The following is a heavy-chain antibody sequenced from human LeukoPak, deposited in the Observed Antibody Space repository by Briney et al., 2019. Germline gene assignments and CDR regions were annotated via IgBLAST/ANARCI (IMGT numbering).Heavy chain of an antibody. CDR1: GFTFSSYG. V-gene: IGHV3-30*03. J-gene: IGHJ4*02. CDR2: ISYDGSNK. CDR3: ATPIAAAVFYY. Sequence: GGSLRLSCAASGFTFSSYGMHWVRQASGKGLGWVAVISYDGSNKYYADSVKGRFTISRDNSKNTLYLQMNSLRAGDTAVYYCATPIAAAVFYYWGQGTLVTVSS. D-gene: IGHD6-13*01.